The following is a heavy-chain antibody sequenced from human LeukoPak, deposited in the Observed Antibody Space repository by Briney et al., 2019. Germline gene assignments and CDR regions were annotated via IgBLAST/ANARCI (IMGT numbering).Heavy chain of an antibody. V-gene: IGHV3-21*01. CDR1: GFAFTGYT. D-gene: IGHD2-21*01. J-gene: IGHJ4*02. CDR2: ISSSTTYI. CDR3: ARTSGQSYYYFDY. Sequence: GGSLRLSCAASGFAFTGYTMNWVRQAPGTGLEWVSSISSSTTYIYYADSVKGRFTISRDNSKNTLSLQMLSLRAEDTAVYYCARTSGQSYYYFDYWGQGTLVTVSS.